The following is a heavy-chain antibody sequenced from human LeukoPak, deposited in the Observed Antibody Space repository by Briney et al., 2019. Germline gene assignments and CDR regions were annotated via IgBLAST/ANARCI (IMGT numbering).Heavy chain of an antibody. CDR3: ARAVNGLTMVRGVRGYYYYMDV. CDR2: IIPIFGTA. J-gene: IGHJ6*03. Sequence: GASVKVSCKASGYTFTGYYMHWVRQAPGQGLEWMGGIIPIFGTANYAQKFQGRVTITADESTSTAYMELSSLRSEDTAVYFCARAVNGLTMVRGVRGYYYYMDVWGKGTTVTVSS. V-gene: IGHV1-69*13. CDR1: GYTFTGYY. D-gene: IGHD3-10*01.